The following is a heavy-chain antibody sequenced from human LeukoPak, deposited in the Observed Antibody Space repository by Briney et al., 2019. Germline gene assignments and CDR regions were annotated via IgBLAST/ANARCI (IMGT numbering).Heavy chain of an antibody. Sequence: GESLKISCKGSGYSFTSYWIGWVRQMPGKGLEWMGINYPGDSDTRYSPSFQGQVTFSADNSIGTAYLQWSSLKASDTAMYYCATSRIMATISPFDYWGQGTLVTVSS. CDR3: ATSRIMATISPFDY. J-gene: IGHJ4*02. CDR2: NYPGDSDT. CDR1: GYSFTSYW. V-gene: IGHV5-51*06. D-gene: IGHD5-24*01.